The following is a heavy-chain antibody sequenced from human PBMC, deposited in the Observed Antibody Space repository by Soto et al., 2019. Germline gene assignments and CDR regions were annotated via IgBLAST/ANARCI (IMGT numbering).Heavy chain of an antibody. CDR3: ARVCDYGDYLDY. CDR1: GYTFTSYG. CDR2: ISAYNGNT. D-gene: IGHD4-17*01. V-gene: IGHV1-18*04. J-gene: IGHJ4*02. Sequence: ASVKVTCKASGYTFTSYGISWVRQAPGQGLEWMGWISAYNGNTNYAQKLQGRVTMTTDTSTSTAYMELRSLRSDDTAVYYCARVCDYGDYLDYWGQGTLVTAPQ.